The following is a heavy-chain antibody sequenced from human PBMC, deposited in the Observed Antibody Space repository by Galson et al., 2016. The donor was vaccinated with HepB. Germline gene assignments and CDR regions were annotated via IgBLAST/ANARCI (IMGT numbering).Heavy chain of an antibody. CDR3: AHLGGHSASCFDH. D-gene: IGHD5-12*01. Sequence: PALVKPTQTLTLTCTFSGFSLNSGGEGVGWIRQPPGKALEWLALIYWDGAERYRPALQNRLTISKDTSKNQVVLTMTNMDAVDTGTYFCAHLGGHSASCFDHWGQGALVAVSA. CDR2: IYWDGAE. CDR1: GFSLNSGGEG. J-gene: IGHJ5*02. V-gene: IGHV2-5*02.